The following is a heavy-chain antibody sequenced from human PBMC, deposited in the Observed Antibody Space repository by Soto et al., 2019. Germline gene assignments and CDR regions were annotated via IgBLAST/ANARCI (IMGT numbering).Heavy chain of an antibody. CDR1: GGSISSYY. CDR2: IYYSGST. CDR3: AREGLDNWFDP. D-gene: IGHD3-16*01. Sequence: SETLSLTCTVSGGSISSYYWSWIRQPPGKGLEWIGYIYYSGSTNYNPSLKSRVTISVDTSKNQFSLKLSSVTAADTAVYYCAREGLDNWFDPWGQGTLVTVSS. V-gene: IGHV4-59*12. J-gene: IGHJ5*02.